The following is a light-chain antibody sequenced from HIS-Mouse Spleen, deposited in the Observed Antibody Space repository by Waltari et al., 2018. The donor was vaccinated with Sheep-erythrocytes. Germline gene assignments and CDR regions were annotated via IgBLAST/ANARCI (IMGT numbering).Light chain of an antibody. V-gene: IGLV3-1*01. Sequence: SYELTQPPSVSVSPGQTASITCSGDKLGDKYAYWYQQKPGQSPVLVIYQDSKRPSGIPGRFSGSNTWNTATLTISGTQAMDEADYYCQAWDSSTAVFGGGTKLTVL. J-gene: IGLJ2*01. CDR3: QAWDSSTAV. CDR2: QDS. CDR1: KLGDKY.